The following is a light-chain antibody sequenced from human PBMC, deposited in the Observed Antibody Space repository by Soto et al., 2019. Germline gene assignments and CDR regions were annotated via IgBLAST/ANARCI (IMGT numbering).Light chain of an antibody. J-gene: IGKJ1*01. Sequence: DVVMTQSPLSLPVTLGQPASISCRSSRSLVYSDGNAYLNWFHQRPGQSPRRLIYKASNRDSGVPDRFCGSGSGTDFTLHITRVEAEEVGVYYCMQGTHWPPTFGRGTRVEIE. CDR1: RSLVYSDGNAY. CDR3: MQGTHWPPT. V-gene: IGKV2-30*01. CDR2: KAS.